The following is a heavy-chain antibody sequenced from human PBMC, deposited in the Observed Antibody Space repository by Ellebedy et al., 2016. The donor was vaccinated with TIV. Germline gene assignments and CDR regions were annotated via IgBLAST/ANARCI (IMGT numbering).Heavy chain of an antibody. Sequence: SVKVSXXASGYTFTSYAIHWVRQAPGQGLEWMGGIIPIFGTANYAQKFQGRVTITADKSTSTAYMELSSLRSEDTAVYYCARDSYGDYYYGMDVWGQGTTVTVSS. CDR1: GYTFTSYA. CDR3: ARDSYGDYYYGMDV. CDR2: IIPIFGTA. J-gene: IGHJ6*02. V-gene: IGHV1-69*06. D-gene: IGHD4-17*01.